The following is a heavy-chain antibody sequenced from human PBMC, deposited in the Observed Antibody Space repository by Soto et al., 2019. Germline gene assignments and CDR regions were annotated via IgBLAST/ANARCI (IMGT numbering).Heavy chain of an antibody. CDR2: IDPSDSYT. V-gene: IGHV5-10-1*01. CDR1: GYSFTSYW. CDR3: ASGDLTTVVSSFYYYGMDV. J-gene: IGHJ6*02. D-gene: IGHD4-17*01. Sequence: PGESLKISCKGSGYSFTSYWISWVCQMPGKGLEWMGRIDPSDSYTNYSPSFQGHVTISADKSISTAYLQWSSLKASDTAMYYCASGDLTTVVSSFYYYGMDVWGQGTTVTVSS.